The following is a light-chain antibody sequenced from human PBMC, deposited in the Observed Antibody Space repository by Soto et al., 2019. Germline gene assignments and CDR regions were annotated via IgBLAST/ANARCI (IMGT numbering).Light chain of an antibody. Sequence: EIVMTQSPVTLSVSPGERATLSCRDSQSVSSNLAWYQKKPGQAPRLLIDGASIRATGIPARFSGSGSGTEFTLTISSLQSEDFAVYYCQQYNDWPLTFGGGTKVDIK. CDR3: QQYNDWPLT. V-gene: IGKV3-15*01. CDR1: QSVSSN. J-gene: IGKJ4*01. CDR2: GAS.